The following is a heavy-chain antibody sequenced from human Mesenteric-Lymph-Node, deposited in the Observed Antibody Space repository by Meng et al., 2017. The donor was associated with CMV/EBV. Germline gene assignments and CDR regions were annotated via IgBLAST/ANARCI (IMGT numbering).Heavy chain of an antibody. J-gene: IGHJ6*02. CDR3: ARSFIVATIFGKDYYYGMDV. V-gene: IGHV3-74*01. D-gene: IGHD5-12*01. Sequence: GESLKISCAASGFTFSGFYMHWVRQVPGKGLLWVSRLNTDGSTTVYADSVKGRFTISRDNAKKTLYLQMNSLRDEDTAVYYCARSFIVATIFGKDYYYGMDVWGQGTTVTVSS. CDR1: GFTFSGFY. CDR2: LNTDGSTT.